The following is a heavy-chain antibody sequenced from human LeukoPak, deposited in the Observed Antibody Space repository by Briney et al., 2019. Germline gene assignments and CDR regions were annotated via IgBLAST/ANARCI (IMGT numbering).Heavy chain of an antibody. Sequence: KSSETLSLTCTVSGGSISSYYWGWIRQPPGKGLEWIGYIYYSGSTNYNPSLKSRVTISVDTSKNQFSLKLSSVTAADTAVYYCARHSSSWYKDFDYWGQGTLVTVSS. V-gene: IGHV4-59*01. CDR2: IYYSGST. CDR3: ARHSSSWYKDFDY. CDR1: GGSISSYY. J-gene: IGHJ4*02. D-gene: IGHD6-13*01.